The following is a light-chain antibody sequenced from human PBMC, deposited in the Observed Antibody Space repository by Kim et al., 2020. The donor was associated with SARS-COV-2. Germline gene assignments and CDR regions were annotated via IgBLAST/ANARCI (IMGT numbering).Light chain of an antibody. J-gene: IGLJ1*01. CDR2: DVS. CDR1: SSDIGANNY. Sequence: LTQPASVSGSPGQSITISCTGTSSDIGANNYVSWYQQHPGKVPKLIIYDVSERPSGISDRFSGSKSGNTASLTISGLQAEDEADYYCNSYTSSRIYVFGTGTKVTVL. V-gene: IGLV2-14*03. CDR3: NSYTSSRIYV.